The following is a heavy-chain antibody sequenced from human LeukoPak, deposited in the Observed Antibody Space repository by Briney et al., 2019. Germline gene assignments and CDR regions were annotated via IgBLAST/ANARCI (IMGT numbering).Heavy chain of an antibody. D-gene: IGHD6-13*01. J-gene: IGHJ4*02. V-gene: IGHV3-21*01. CDR3: AKNPDGSSWYVDS. CDR1: GFTFSYYN. CDR2: ISSSGSYI. Sequence: GRSLRLSCAASGFTFSYYNMNWVRQAPGKGLEWASSISSSGSYIYYADSVKGRFTISRDNAENSLYLQMNSLRVDDTAVYYCAKNPDGSSWYVDSWGQGTLVTVSS.